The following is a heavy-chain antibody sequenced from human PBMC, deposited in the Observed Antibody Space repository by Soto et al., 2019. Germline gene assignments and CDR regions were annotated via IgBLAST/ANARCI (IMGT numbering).Heavy chain of an antibody. CDR1: GFTFSSYA. D-gene: IGHD1-26*01. V-gene: IGHV3-23*01. Sequence: EVQLLESGGGLVQPGGSLRLSCAASGFTFSSYAMRWVRLAPVKGLEWVSAISGSGGSTYYADSVKGRFTISRDNSNNTLYLQMNSLRAEDTAVYYCARRGSGSYYDYWGQGTLVTVSS. J-gene: IGHJ4*02. CDR3: ARRGSGSYYDY. CDR2: ISGSGGST.